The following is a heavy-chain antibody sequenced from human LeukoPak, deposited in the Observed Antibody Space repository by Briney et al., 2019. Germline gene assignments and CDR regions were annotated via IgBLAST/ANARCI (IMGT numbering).Heavy chain of an antibody. D-gene: IGHD1-26*01. V-gene: IGHV3-15*01. CDR1: GFTFSVTW. CDR3: TRGAPQADVFDI. J-gene: IGHJ3*02. CDR2: FKSKAAGGTT. Sequence: PGGSLRLSCAASGFTFSVTWMSWVRQAPGRGLEWVGRFKSKAAGGTTDYAAPVAGRFTISRDDSKNMLYLQVNSLKTEDTAVYYCTRGAPQADVFDIWGQGTMVTVSS.